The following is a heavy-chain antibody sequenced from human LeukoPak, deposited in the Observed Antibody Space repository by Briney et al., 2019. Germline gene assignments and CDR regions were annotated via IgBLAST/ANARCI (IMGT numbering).Heavy chain of an antibody. CDR3: ARAVGAIQPDY. D-gene: IGHD1-26*01. Sequence: PSETLSLTCTVSGGSISSGGYYWSWIRQHPGKGPGWIGYIYYSGSTYYNPSLKSRVTISVDTSKNQFSLKLSSVTAADTAVYYCARAVGAIQPDYWGQGTLVTVSS. CDR2: IYYSGST. J-gene: IGHJ4*02. V-gene: IGHV4-31*03. CDR1: GGSISSGGYY.